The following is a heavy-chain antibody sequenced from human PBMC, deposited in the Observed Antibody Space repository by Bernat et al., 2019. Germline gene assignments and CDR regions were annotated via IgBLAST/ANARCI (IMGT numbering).Heavy chain of an antibody. V-gene: IGHV3-33*01. CDR1: GFTFSSYG. Sequence: QVQLVESGGGVVQPGRSLRLSCAASGFTFSSYGMHWVRQAPGKGLEWVAVIWYDGSNKYYADSVKGRFTLSRDNSKNTLYLQMNSLRAEDTAVYYCARETYSSSWHYYYYYGMDVWGQGTTVTVSS. D-gene: IGHD6-13*01. CDR3: ARETYSSSWHYYYYYGMDV. J-gene: IGHJ6*02. CDR2: IWYDGSNK.